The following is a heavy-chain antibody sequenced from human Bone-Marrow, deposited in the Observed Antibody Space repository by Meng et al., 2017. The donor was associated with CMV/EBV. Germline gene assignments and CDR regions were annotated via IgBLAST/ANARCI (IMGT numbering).Heavy chain of an antibody. V-gene: IGHV4-31*02. J-gene: IGHJ5*02. CDR1: GNYY. Sequence: GNYYWSWIRQQPGRGLEWLGYIYYSGTTFYNPSLKSRVTLSVDTSKNQFSLKLASVTAADTAVYYCARRMYYDILTGYYDCTWFDPWGQGTLVTVSS. D-gene: IGHD3-9*01. CDR2: IYYSGTT. CDR3: ARRMYYDILTGYYDCTWFDP.